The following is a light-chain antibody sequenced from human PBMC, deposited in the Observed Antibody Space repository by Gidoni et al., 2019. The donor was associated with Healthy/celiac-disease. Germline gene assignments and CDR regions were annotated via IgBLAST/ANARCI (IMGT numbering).Light chain of an antibody. J-gene: IGKJ2*01. Sequence: EVVLTQSPGTLSLSPGERATLSCSASQSVSSTYLAWYQQKPSQAPRLLIYGASSRATGIPDRFSGGGSGTDFTLTISRLQPEDFAVYYCQQYGSSPYTFGQGTKLEIK. CDR3: QQYGSSPYT. V-gene: IGKV3-20*01. CDR1: QSVSSTY. CDR2: GAS.